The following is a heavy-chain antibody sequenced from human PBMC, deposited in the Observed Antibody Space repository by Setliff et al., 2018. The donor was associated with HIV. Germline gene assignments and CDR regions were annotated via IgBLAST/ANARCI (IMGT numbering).Heavy chain of an antibody. J-gene: IGHJ6*02. V-gene: IGHV3-21*01. D-gene: IGHD1-26*01. CDR3: ARPTKIATLYYGSQTFYMYYSGLDV. CDR1: GFNFSSHT. Sequence: GGSLRLSCAASGFNFSSHTMNWIRQAPGKGLEWVSSISSTGTYIYYADSMRGRFTISRDNAKNSLYLQMNSLRADDTAVYFCARPTKIATLYYGSQTFYMYYSGLDVWGQGTTVTV. CDR2: ISSTGTYI.